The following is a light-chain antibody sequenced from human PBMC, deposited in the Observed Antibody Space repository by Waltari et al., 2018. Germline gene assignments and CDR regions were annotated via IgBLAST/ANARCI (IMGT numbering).Light chain of an antibody. V-gene: IGLV1-44*01. Sequence: SVLTQPPSVSGTPGQRVSISCSGSSSNIGSKSVNWYQQVPGTAPKLLIYSNNPRPSGVPDRFSGSKSGTSASLAISGLQSEDEADYYCATWDDSLNGLFGGGTKLTVL. CDR3: ATWDDSLNGL. CDR2: SNN. J-gene: IGLJ2*01. CDR1: SSNIGSKS.